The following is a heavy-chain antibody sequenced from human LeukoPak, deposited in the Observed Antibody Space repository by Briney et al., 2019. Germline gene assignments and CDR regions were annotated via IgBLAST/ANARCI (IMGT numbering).Heavy chain of an antibody. CDR1: GGSISSSSYY. CDR2: IYYSGST. V-gene: IGHV4-39*07. Sequence: SETLSLTCTVSGGSISSSSYYWGWIRQPPGKGLEWIGSIYYSGSTYYNPSLKSRVTISVDTSKNQFSLKLTSVTAADTAVYYCARVYYSNSYDYWYFDLWGRGTLVTVSS. CDR3: ARVYYSNSYDYWYFDL. J-gene: IGHJ2*01. D-gene: IGHD6-13*01.